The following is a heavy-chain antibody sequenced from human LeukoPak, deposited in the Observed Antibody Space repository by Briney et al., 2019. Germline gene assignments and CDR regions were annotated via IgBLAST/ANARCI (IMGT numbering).Heavy chain of an antibody. V-gene: IGHV4-34*01. J-gene: IGHJ5*02. CDR3: ARSGGPTSGWYRRRNYNWFDP. CDR2: ISHSGST. D-gene: IGHD6-19*01. CDR1: GGSFSGYY. Sequence: SETLSLTCAVYGGSFSGYYWSWIRQPPGKGLEWIGEISHSGSTNYNPSLESRVIISVVTSKNQFSLKLSSVAAADTAVYYCARSGGPTSGWYRRRNYNWFDPGGQGTLVTVSA.